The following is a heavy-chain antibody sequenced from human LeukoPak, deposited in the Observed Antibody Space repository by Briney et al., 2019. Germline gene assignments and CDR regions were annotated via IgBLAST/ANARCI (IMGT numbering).Heavy chain of an antibody. CDR1: GGSISSYY. J-gene: IGHJ3*02. Sequence: SETLSLTCTVSGGSISSYYWSWIRQPPGKGLEWIGYIYYSGSTNYNPSLKSRVTISVDTSKNQFSLKLSSVTAADTAVYYCARGVEYSSSSPAFDIWGQGTMVTVSS. CDR3: ARGVEYSSSSPAFDI. V-gene: IGHV4-59*01. D-gene: IGHD6-6*01. CDR2: IYYSGST.